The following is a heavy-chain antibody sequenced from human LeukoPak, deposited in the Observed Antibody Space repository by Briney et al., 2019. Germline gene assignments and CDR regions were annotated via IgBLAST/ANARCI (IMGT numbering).Heavy chain of an antibody. CDR1: GFTLSNYV. Sequence: PGGSLRLSCATSGFTLSNYVMHWVRQAPGKGLEWVAVISYDGSNEYYADSVKGRFTISRDNSKNTLYLQMNSLRAEDTAVYYCARDPGSPFDYWGQGTLVTVSS. CDR3: ARDPGSPFDY. CDR2: ISYDGSNE. J-gene: IGHJ4*02. D-gene: IGHD1-14*01. V-gene: IGHV3-30*14.